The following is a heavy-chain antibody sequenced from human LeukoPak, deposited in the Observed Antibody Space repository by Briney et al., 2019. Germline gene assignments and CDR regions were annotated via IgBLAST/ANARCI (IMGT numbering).Heavy chain of an antibody. J-gene: IGHJ2*01. V-gene: IGHV3-30*04. CDR2: ISYDGTDT. CDR3: ARAPSMLRGVDIVWGWYFDL. Sequence: GRSLRLSCAASRFTYTTYSMHWVRQAQGMGLECVALISYDGTDTYYADSVKGRFTVSRDISTNTLYLQMNSLRAEDTAVYSCARAPSMLRGVDIVWGWYFDLWGRGTLVTVSS. D-gene: IGHD3-10*01. CDR1: RFTYTTYS.